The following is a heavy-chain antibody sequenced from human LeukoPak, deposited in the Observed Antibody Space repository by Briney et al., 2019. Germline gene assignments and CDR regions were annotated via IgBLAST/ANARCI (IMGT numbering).Heavy chain of an antibody. J-gene: IGHJ4*02. Sequence: GASVKVSCKASGYTFTSYGISWVRQAPGQGLEWMGWISAYNGNTNYAQKLQGRVTMTTDTSTSTAYMELRSLRSDDTAVYYCARVEVSYDILTGYCGEADYWGQGTLVTVSS. CDR2: ISAYNGNT. CDR1: GYTFTSYG. CDR3: ARVEVSYDILTGYCGEADY. D-gene: IGHD3-9*01. V-gene: IGHV1-18*04.